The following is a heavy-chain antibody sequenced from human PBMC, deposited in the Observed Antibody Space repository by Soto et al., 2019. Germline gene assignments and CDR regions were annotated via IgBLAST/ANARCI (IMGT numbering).Heavy chain of an antibody. V-gene: IGHV3-30-3*01. D-gene: IGHD6-13*01. CDR1: EFTFSSFA. J-gene: IGHJ4*02. CDR2: ISVDGNYK. Sequence: PGGSLRLSCAASEFTFSSFAMHWVRQAPGKGLEWVALISVDGNYKYYTDSLKGRFTISRDNSKNTLHLQMNSLRGEDTAVYYCAREAPAGQFDFWGQGTLVTVSS. CDR3: AREAPAGQFDF.